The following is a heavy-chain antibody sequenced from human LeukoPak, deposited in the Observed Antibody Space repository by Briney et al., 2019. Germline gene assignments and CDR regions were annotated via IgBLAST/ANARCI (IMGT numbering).Heavy chain of an antibody. CDR2: IIPIFGTA. V-gene: IGHV1-69*13. J-gene: IGHJ4*02. CDR1: GGTFSSYA. Sequence: GASVKVSCKASGGTFSSYAISWVRPAPGQGLEWMGGIIPIFGTANYAQKFQGRVTITADESTSTAYMELSSLRSEDTAVYYCARESSPGYCSSTSCHRGGYFDYWGQGTLVTVSS. D-gene: IGHD2-2*01. CDR3: ARESSPGYCSSTSCHRGGYFDY.